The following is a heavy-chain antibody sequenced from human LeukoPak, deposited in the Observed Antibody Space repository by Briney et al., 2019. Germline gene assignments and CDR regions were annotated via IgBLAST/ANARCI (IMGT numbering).Heavy chain of an antibody. V-gene: IGHV4-4*02. CDR1: GGSISSSNW. D-gene: IGHD6-19*01. J-gene: IGHJ4*02. CDR2: MYLDGRT. Sequence: PSETLSLTCAVSGGSISSSNWWSWVRQPPGKGLEWVGEMYLDGRTNFHPSVRGRVTIFIDKPKNQLSLQLTSVTAADTAVYYCAGLEGRYSTDWFYFFDYWGQGALVTVSS. CDR3: AGLEGRYSTDWFYFFDY.